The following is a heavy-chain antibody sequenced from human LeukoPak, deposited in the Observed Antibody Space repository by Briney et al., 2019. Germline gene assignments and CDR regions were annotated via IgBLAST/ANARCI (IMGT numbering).Heavy chain of an antibody. D-gene: IGHD2/OR15-2a*01. CDR2: ISNSSTYK. CDR1: GFTFSSFT. CDR3: ASSFRVSLYH. V-gene: IGHV3-21*01. Sequence: GGSLRLSCAASGFTFSSFTMNWVRQAPGKGLEWVSSISNSSTYKDYIDSVKGRFTISRDNANNSLYLQIKRLRVEDTAVYYCASSFRVSLYHWGQGDLVIVSS. J-gene: IGHJ5*02.